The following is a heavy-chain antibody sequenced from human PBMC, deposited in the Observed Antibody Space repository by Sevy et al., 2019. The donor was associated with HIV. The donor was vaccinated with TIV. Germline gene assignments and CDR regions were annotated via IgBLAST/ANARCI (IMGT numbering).Heavy chain of an antibody. CDR3: ASNTYHYDSNTYYPVY. CDR2: IKQDGNEK. J-gene: IGHJ4*02. D-gene: IGHD3-22*01. Sequence: GRSLRLSCVASGFNLSPYWMTWVRQAPGKGLEWVANIKQDGNEKYYVDSVKGQFTVSRDNAKNALYLQMYSLRVEDTAVYFCASNTYHYDSNTYYPVYWGQGTRVTVSS. CDR1: GFNLSPYW. V-gene: IGHV3-7*01.